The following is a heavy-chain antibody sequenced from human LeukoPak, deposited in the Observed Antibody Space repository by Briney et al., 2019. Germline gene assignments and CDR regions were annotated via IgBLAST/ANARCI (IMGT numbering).Heavy chain of an antibody. CDR3: ARGRSTVLS. D-gene: IGHD2-15*01. CDR1: GFTFSSYW. Sequence: GGSLRLSCAASGFTFSSYWMSWVRQTPGKGLEWVASIKPDGSEKYYVDSVKGRFTISRDNAKNSLDLQMDSLRAEDTAVYYCARGRSTVLSWGQGTLVTVSS. J-gene: IGHJ5*02. V-gene: IGHV3-7*01. CDR2: IKPDGSEK.